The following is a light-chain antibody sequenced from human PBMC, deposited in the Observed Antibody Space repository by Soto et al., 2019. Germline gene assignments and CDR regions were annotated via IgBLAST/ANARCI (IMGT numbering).Light chain of an antibody. V-gene: IGKV3-20*01. CDR2: GAS. CDR1: QSVSSSY. Sequence: EIVLTQSPGTLPLSPGERATLSCRTSQSVSSSYLAWYQQKPGQAPRLLIYGASSRATAIPDRFSGSGSGTDFTLTISRLEPEDFAVYYCQQYGRSWWTFGQGTKVEI. J-gene: IGKJ1*01. CDR3: QQYGRSWWT.